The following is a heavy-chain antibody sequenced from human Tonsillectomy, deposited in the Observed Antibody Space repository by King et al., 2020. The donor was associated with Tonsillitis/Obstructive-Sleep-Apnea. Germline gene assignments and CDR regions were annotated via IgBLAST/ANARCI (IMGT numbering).Heavy chain of an antibody. Sequence: VQLVESGAEVKKPGESLRISCKGSGYSFTSYWINWVRQMPGKGLEWMGRIDPSDSYTNYSPSFQGHVTISADKSISTAYLQWSSLKASDTTMYYCASPNNYDIYGMDVWGQGTTVTVSS. CDR3: ASPNNYDIYGMDV. J-gene: IGHJ6*02. CDR2: IDPSDSYT. CDR1: GYSFTSYW. D-gene: IGHD3-9*01. V-gene: IGHV5-10-1*03.